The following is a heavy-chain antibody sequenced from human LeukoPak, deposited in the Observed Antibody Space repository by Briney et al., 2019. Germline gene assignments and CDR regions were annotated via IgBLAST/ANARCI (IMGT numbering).Heavy chain of an antibody. CDR3: ARGRRSNGRHDASDI. CDR2: LSHSGSS. CDR1: GGSVSSYY. D-gene: IGHD2/OR15-2a*01. Sequence: SETLSLTCTVSGGSVSSYYWSWIRRPPGRGLEWIAYLSHSGSSDSNPSLTSRVTTLVDTSKNQFSLKLNSVTAADTAVYYCARGRRSNGRHDASDIWGQGTLVTVSS. J-gene: IGHJ3*02. V-gene: IGHV4-59*02.